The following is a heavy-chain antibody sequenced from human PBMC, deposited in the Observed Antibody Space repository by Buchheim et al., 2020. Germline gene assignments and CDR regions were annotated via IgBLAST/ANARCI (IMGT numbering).Heavy chain of an antibody. CDR1: GGSISSSKW. D-gene: IGHD5-12*01. CDR3: ARDTITPGGFDP. J-gene: IGHJ5*02. V-gene: IGHV4-4*02. Sequence: QVQLQESGPGLVKPSGTLSLTCAVTGGSISSSKWWSWVRQPPGKGLEWIGEIYHSGSTNYNPSLKRRVSMSVDKSKKQISLKLSSVTAADTAVYYCARDTITPGGFDPWGQGTL. CDR2: IYHSGST.